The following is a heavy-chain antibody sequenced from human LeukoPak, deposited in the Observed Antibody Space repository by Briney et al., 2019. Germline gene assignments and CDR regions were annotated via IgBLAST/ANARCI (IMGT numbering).Heavy chain of an antibody. CDR1: GGSISSYY. CDR2: IYYSGGT. CDR3: AREGPLGWFDP. V-gene: IGHV4-59*01. Sequence: PSETLSLTCTVSGGSISSYYWSWIRQPPGKGLEWIGYIYYSGGTNYNPSLKSRVTISVDTSKNQFSLKLSSVTAADTAVYYCAREGPLGWFDPWSQGTLVTVSS. J-gene: IGHJ5*02.